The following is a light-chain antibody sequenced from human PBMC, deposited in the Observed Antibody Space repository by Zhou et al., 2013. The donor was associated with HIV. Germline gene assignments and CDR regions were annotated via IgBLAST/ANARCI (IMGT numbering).Light chain of an antibody. J-gene: IGLJ1*01. Sequence: QSALTQPRSVSGSPGQSVTISCTGTSANVGGYNFVSWFQQHPGKAPKLMIYDVSKRPSGVPDRFSGSKSGNTASLTISGLQADDGADYYCFSYAGANTYVFGGGTKVTV. CDR3: FSYAGANTYV. CDR1: SANVGGYNF. CDR2: DVS. V-gene: IGLV2-11*01.